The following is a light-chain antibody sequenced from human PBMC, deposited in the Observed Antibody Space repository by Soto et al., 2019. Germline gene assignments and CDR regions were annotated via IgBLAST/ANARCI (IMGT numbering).Light chain of an antibody. V-gene: IGKV1-12*01. CDR2: AAS. Sequence: DIQMTQSPSTLCGSVGDRVTITCRASQTISSWLAWYQXKQGKAXKXLIYAASNLQSGVPSRFSGSGSGTDFTLTISSLQPEDFATYYCQQGNSFPITFGQGTRLEIK. J-gene: IGKJ5*01. CDR1: QTISSW. CDR3: QQGNSFPIT.